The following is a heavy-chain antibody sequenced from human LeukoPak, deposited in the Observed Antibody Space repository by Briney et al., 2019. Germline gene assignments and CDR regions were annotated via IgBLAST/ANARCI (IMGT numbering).Heavy chain of an antibody. CDR3: ARGRSPGAFDI. CDR2: ITTGSSYM. V-gene: IGHV3-21*01. J-gene: IGHJ3*02. Sequence: GGSLRLSCAASGFTFSTYNMNWVRRTPGKGLEWVSSITTGSSYMFYADSVRGRFSISRDNAKNSLYLQMNSLRAEDTAVYYCARGRSPGAFDIWGQGTMVTVSS. CDR1: GFTFSTYN.